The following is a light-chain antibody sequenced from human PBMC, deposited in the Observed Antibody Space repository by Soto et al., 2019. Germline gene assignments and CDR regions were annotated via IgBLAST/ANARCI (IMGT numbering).Light chain of an antibody. Sequence: SKSSASLSLSAGDRVTXTCRASQSISSYLNWYQQKPGKAAKLLIYAASILQSGVRSRFSGAGSETEFTLSVSSLRAEAFATCCSDQIYAGPLTFGGGTKVDI. J-gene: IGKJ4*01. V-gene: IGKV1-39*01. CDR1: QSISSY. CDR3: DQIYAGPLT. CDR2: AAS.